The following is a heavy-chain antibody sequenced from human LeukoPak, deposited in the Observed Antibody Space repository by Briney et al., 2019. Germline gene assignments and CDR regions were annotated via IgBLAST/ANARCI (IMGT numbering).Heavy chain of an antibody. Sequence: ASVKVSCKASGSTLTGYYMHWVRQAPGQTLAWMGWINPDSGHTNYAQDFQDRVTMSTDTSITTAFMELTRLNSDDTAVYYCARSKMGVATPASDYWGQGTLVTVSS. D-gene: IGHD5-12*01. J-gene: IGHJ4*02. CDR3: ARSKMGVATPASDY. V-gene: IGHV1-2*02. CDR2: INPDSGHT. CDR1: GSTLTGYY.